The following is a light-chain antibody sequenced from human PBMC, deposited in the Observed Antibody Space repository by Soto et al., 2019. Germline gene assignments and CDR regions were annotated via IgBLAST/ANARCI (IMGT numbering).Light chain of an antibody. CDR3: HQLIDWTGT. J-gene: IGKJ2*01. Sequence: EIVLTQSPATLSLSPGERATLSCRASQSVSIYLAWYQQKPGQAPRPLIYDASKRATGIPARIIGRGSGTDFTLTISSLEPADFAVYFCHQLIDWTGTFGQGTKLEI. CDR1: QSVSIY. CDR2: DAS. V-gene: IGKV3-11*01.